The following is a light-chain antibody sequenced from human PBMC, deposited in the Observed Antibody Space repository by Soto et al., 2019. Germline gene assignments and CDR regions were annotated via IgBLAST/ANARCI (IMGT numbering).Light chain of an antibody. CDR3: QQLNSYLFT. V-gene: IGKV1-9*01. CDR2: AAS. CDR1: QGISSY. J-gene: IGKJ3*01. Sequence: DIQLTQSPSFLSASVGDRVTITCRASQGISSYLAWYQQKPGKAPKLLIYAASTLQSGVPSRFSGSGSGTEVTLTISSLQPEDFATYYCQQLNSYLFTFGPGTKVDIK.